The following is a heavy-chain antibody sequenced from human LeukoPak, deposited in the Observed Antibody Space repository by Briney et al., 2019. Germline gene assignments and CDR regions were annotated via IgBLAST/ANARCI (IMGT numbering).Heavy chain of an antibody. CDR1: GGSLSNYY. CDR2: IYSSGSA. CDR3: ARRSWGSDFDY. V-gene: IGHV4-59*01. J-gene: IGHJ4*02. Sequence: PSETLSLTCSVSGGSLSNYYWTWIRRPPGKGLEWIGYIYSSGSANYNPSLKSRVNISIDTSENQFSLKLSSVTAADTAVYYCARRSWGSDFDYWGQEARDTVSS. D-gene: IGHD3-16*01.